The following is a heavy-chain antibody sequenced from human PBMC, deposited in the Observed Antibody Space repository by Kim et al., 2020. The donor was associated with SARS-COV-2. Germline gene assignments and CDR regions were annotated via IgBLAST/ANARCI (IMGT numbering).Heavy chain of an antibody. CDR2: IYSGGST. V-gene: IGHV3-53*01. J-gene: IGHJ2*01. CDR1: GFTVSSNY. CDR3: ARDRLTMVRGVIISSWYFDL. D-gene: IGHD3-10*01. Sequence: GGSLRLSCAASGFTVSSNYMSWVRQAPGKGLEWVSVIYSGGSTYYADSVKGRFTISRDNSKNTLYLQMNSLRAEDTAVYYCARDRLTMVRGVIISSWYFDLWGRGTLVTVSS.